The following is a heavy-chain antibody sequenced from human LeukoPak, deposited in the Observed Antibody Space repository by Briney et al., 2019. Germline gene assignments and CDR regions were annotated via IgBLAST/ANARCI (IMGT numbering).Heavy chain of an antibody. J-gene: IGHJ4*02. CDR2: IYYSGST. Sequence: SETLSLTCTVSGGSISSGGYYWSWIRQHPGKGLEWIGYIYYSGSTYYNPSLKSRVTISVDTSKNQFSLKLSSVTAADTAVYFCAKEHIYGATPYFDYWGQGTLVTVSS. V-gene: IGHV4-31*03. CDR3: AKEHIYGATPYFDY. CDR1: GGSISSGGYY. D-gene: IGHD5-18*01.